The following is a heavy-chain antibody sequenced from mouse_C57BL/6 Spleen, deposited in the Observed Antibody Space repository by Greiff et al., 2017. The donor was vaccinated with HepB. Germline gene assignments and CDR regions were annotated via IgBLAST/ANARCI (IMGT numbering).Heavy chain of an antibody. V-gene: IGHV1-69*01. CDR1: GYTFTSYW. J-gene: IGHJ3*01. D-gene: IGHD2-1*01. CDR2: IDPSDSYT. Sequence: QVHVKQPGAELVMPGASVKLSCKASGYTFTSYWMHWVKQRPGQGLEWIGEIDPSDSYTNYNQKFKGKSTLTVDKSSSTAYMQLSSLTSEDSAVYYCARSSLYGNYGAYWGQGTLVTVSA. CDR3: ARSSLYGNYGAY.